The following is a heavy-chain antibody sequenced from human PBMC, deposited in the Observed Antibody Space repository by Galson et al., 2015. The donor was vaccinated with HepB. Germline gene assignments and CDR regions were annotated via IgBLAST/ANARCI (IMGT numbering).Heavy chain of an antibody. CDR3: ARLSSGGGTDY. V-gene: IGHV4-59*01. CDR2: IYYSGST. J-gene: IGHJ4*02. D-gene: IGHD6-19*01. Sequence: SETLSLTCTVSGGSISSYYWSWIRQPPGKGLEWIGYIYYSGSTNYNPSLKSRVTISVDTSKNQFSLKLSSVTAADTAVYYCARLSSGGGTDYWGQGTLVTVSS. CDR1: GGSISSYY.